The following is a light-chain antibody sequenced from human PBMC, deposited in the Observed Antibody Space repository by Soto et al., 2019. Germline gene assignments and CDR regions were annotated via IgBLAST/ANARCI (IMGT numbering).Light chain of an antibody. Sequence: QLVLTQSPSASASLGASVKLTCTLSSGHSSYPIAWHQQQPEKGTRYLMKLNSDGSHSKGDVIPDRCSGSTSGAERYLTISRLQDEDEDDYYCQTWGSGIQVFGGGTKLTVL. CDR2: LNSDGSH. CDR3: QTWGSGIQV. J-gene: IGLJ3*02. CDR1: SGHSSYP. V-gene: IGLV4-69*01.